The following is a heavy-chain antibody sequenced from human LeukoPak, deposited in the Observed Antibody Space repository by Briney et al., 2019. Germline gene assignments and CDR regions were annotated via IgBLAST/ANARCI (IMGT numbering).Heavy chain of an antibody. CDR2: INPNSGGT. D-gene: IGHD5-24*01. CDR3: AKLDDYRDAFDI. Sequence: ASVKVSCKASGYTFTGYYMHWVRQAPGQGLEWMGWINPNSGGTNYAQKFQGRVTMTRDTSISTAYMELSRLRSDDTAVYYCAKLDDYRDAFDIWGQGTMVTVSS. V-gene: IGHV1-2*02. CDR1: GYTFTGYY. J-gene: IGHJ3*02.